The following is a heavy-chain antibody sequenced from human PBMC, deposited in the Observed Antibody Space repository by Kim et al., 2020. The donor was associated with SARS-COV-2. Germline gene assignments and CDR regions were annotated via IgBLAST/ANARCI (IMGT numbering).Heavy chain of an antibody. V-gene: IGHV4-4*07. J-gene: IGHJ6*02. Sequence: SETLSLTCTVSGGSISSYYWSWIRQPAGKGLEWIGRIYTSGSTNYNPSLKSRVTMSVDTSKNQFSLKLSSVTAADTAVYYCARVFVFWSGSHYYYYGMDVWGQGTTVTVSS. CDR3: ARVFVFWSGSHYYYYGMDV. CDR1: GGSISSYY. CDR2: IYTSGST. D-gene: IGHD3-3*01.